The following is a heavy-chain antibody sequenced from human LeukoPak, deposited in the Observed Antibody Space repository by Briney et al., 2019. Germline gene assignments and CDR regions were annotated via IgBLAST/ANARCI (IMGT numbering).Heavy chain of an antibody. J-gene: IGHJ4*02. CDR3: AREVAPGGFDY. CDR1: GFTFSSYA. V-gene: IGHV3-30-3*01. D-gene: IGHD4-23*01. Sequence: GGSLRLSCAASGFTFSSYAMHWVRQAPGKGLEWVAVISYDGSNKYYADSVKGRFTISRDNSKNTLYLQMNSLRAEDTAVYYCAREVAPGGFDYWGQGTLVTVSS. CDR2: ISYDGSNK.